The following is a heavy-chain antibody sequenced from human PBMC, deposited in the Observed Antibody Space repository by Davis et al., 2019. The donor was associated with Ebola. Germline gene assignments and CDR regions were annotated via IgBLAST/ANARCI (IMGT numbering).Heavy chain of an antibody. CDR2: IYYSGST. D-gene: IGHD4/OR15-4a*01. Sequence: SETLSLTCAVYAGSFSGYYWSWIRHPPGKGLEWVGYIYYSGSTNYNPSLKSRVTISVDTSKNQFSLKLSSVTAADTAVYYCARGDYFYWGQGTLVTVSS. J-gene: IGHJ4*02. CDR3: ARGDYFY. V-gene: IGHV4-59*01. CDR1: AGSFSGYY.